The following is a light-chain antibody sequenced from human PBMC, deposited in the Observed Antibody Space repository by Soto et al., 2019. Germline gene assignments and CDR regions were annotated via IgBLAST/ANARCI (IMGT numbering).Light chain of an antibody. J-gene: IGKJ1*01. V-gene: IGKV1-39*01. CDR1: QTITTY. CDR2: GAS. CDR3: QQSHSTPWT. Sequence: DIQMTQSPSSLSASVGDRVTITCRASQTITTYLTWYQQKPGKAPKLLIYGASSLQSGVPSRFTGSGSGTDFTLTINSLQPEDFATYHCQQSHSTPWTFGQGTKVEIK.